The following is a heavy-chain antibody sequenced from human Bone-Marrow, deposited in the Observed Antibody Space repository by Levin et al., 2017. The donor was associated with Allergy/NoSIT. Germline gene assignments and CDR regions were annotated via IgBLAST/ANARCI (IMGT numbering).Heavy chain of an antibody. Sequence: PGGSLRLSCTVSGGSISSSSYYWGWIRQPPGKGLEWIGSIYYSGSTYYNPSLKSRVTISVDTSKNQFSLRLSSVTAADTAVYYCASFYYYYYYMDVWGKGTTVTVSS. CDR2: IYYSGST. CDR1: GGSISSSSYY. J-gene: IGHJ6*03. V-gene: IGHV4-39*01. CDR3: ASFYYYYYYMDV.